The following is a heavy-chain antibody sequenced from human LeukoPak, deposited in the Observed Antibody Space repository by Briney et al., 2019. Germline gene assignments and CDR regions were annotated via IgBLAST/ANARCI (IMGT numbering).Heavy chain of an antibody. CDR3: ARDPLRVWGAFDI. D-gene: IGHD3-16*01. V-gene: IGHV3-20*04. J-gene: IGHJ3*02. CDR2: INRDGGRT. Sequence: GGSLRLSCAASGLFDDFGMSWVRQPPGKGLEWVSGINRDGGRTDYIDSVKGRFTISRDNAKNSLYLQMNSLRAEDTALYYCARDPLRVWGAFDIWGQGTMVTVSS. CDR1: GLFDDFG.